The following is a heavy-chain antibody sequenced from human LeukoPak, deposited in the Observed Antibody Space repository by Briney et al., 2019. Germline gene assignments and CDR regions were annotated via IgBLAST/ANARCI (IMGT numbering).Heavy chain of an antibody. V-gene: IGHV6-1*01. Sequence: SQTLSLTCAISGDSVSRNNIAWNWIRQSPSRGLEWLGRAYYRSRWYNEYALSVESRITIIPDTSKNQLSLQMNSVTPEDTAVYYCARGRDVGVAPAADFDYWGQGTLVTVSS. D-gene: IGHD2-2*01. CDR3: ARGRDVGVAPAADFDY. J-gene: IGHJ4*02. CDR2: AYYRSRWYN. CDR1: GDSVSRNNIA.